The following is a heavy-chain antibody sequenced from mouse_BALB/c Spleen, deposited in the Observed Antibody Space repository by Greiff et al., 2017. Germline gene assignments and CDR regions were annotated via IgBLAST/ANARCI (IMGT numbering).Heavy chain of an antibody. CDR1: GYTFTSYW. CDR2: IYPSDSYT. D-gene: IGHD2-2*01. Sequence: VQLVESGPELVRPGASVKLSCKASGYTFTSYWINWVKQRPGQGLEWIGNIYPSDSYTNYNQKFKDKATLTVDKSSSTAYMQLSSPTSEDSAVYYCTRGGYPAWFAYGGQGTLVTVSA. CDR3: TRGGYPAWFAY. J-gene: IGHJ3*01. V-gene: IGHV1-69*02.